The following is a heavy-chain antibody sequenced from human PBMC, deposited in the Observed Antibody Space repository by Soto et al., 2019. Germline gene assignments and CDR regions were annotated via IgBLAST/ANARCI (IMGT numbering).Heavy chain of an antibody. V-gene: IGHV1-69*06. D-gene: IGHD2-2*01. CDR1: GGTFNSYL. J-gene: IGHJ4*02. Sequence: QVQLVQSGAEVKNPGSSVKVSCKTSGGTFNSYLIDWVRQAPGQGLEWMGGIIPAFGTAKYAQKFTGRVTITADKSTTTAYMELRTLTSEDTAVYYCARGLDQPPVGLYFDTWGQGTLVTVSS. CDR2: IIPAFGTA. CDR3: ARGLDQPPVGLYFDT.